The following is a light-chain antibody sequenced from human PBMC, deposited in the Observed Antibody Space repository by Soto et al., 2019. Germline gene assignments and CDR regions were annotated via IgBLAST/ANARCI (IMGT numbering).Light chain of an antibody. CDR2: GAS. V-gene: IGKV3-20*01. Sequence: EIVLTQSPGTLSLSPGERATLSCRASQSVNSNYLAWYQRQPGQAPRLLIYGASNRATDLPYRFGASGCEADFTLTITRLEADYFALYYWQHYHRTPPTFGQGTKVEIK. CDR1: QSVNSNY. J-gene: IGKJ1*01. CDR3: QHYHRTPPT.